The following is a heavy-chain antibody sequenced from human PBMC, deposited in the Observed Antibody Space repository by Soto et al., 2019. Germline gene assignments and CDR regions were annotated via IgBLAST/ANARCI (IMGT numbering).Heavy chain of an antibody. J-gene: IGHJ4*02. CDR3: ARGDGYRALDY. Sequence: EVQLVQSGAEVKKPGESLKISCKGSGYSFTTYWIGWVRQMPGKGLEWMGLIYPGDSDTRYSPSFQGQVTISVDKSINTAYLQWSGLKASDSAMSYCARGDGYRALDYWGQGTLVTVSS. CDR1: GYSFTTYW. V-gene: IGHV5-51*03. D-gene: IGHD5-12*01. CDR2: IYPGDSDT.